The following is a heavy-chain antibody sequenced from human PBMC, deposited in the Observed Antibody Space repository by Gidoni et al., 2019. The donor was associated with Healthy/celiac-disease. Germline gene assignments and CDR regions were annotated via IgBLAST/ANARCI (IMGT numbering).Heavy chain of an antibody. CDR2: ISGSVGST. CDR3: AKTGDFWSGPADYYGMDV. D-gene: IGHD3-3*01. V-gene: IGHV3-23*04. J-gene: IGHJ6*02. Sequence: EVQLVESGGGLVQPGGSLRLSCAASGFTFSSYAMSWVRQAPGKGLEWVSAISGSVGSTYYADSVKGRFTISRDNSKNTLYLQMNSLRAEDTAVYYCAKTGDFWSGPADYYGMDVWGQGTTVTVSS. CDR1: GFTFSSYA.